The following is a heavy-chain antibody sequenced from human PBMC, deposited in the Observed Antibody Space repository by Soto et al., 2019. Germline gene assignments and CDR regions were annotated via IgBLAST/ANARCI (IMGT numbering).Heavy chain of an antibody. CDR3: ARDYCTNGVCPNWFDP. Sequence: GASVKVSCKSSGYTFTSYYMHCVRQAPGQGLEWMGIINPSGGSTSYAQKFQGRVTMTRDTSTSTVYMELSSLRSEDTAVYYCARDYCTNGVCPNWFDPWGQGTLVTVSS. CDR1: GYTFTSYY. V-gene: IGHV1-46*01. J-gene: IGHJ5*02. D-gene: IGHD2-8*01. CDR2: INPSGGST.